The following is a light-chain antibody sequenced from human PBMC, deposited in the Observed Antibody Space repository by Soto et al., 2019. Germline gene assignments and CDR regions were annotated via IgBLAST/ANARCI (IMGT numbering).Light chain of an antibody. CDR1: SGYSNYK. CDR2: VGTGGIVG. V-gene: IGLV9-49*01. CDR3: GADHGSGSNFVKGV. Sequence: QSVLTQPPSASASLGASVTLTCTLSSGYSNYKVDWYQQRPGKGPRFVMRVGTGGIVGSKGDGIPDRFSVLGSGLNRYLTIKNIQEEDESDYHCGADHGSGSNFVKGVFGGGTKLTVL. J-gene: IGLJ3*02.